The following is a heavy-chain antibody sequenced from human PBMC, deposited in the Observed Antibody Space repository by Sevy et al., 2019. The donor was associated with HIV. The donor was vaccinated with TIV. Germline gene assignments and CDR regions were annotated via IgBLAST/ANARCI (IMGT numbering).Heavy chain of an antibody. V-gene: IGHV3-30*02. CDR2: IRYDGSNK. J-gene: IGHJ6*02. CDR3: AKDITMVQGAIDYYYYYGMDV. D-gene: IGHD3-10*01. Sequence: GGSLRLSCAASGFTFSSYGMHWVRQAPGKGLEWVAFIRYDGSNKYYADSVKGRFTISRDNSKNTLYLQMNSLRAEDTAVYYCAKDITMVQGAIDYYYYYGMDVWGQGTTVTVSS. CDR1: GFTFSSYG.